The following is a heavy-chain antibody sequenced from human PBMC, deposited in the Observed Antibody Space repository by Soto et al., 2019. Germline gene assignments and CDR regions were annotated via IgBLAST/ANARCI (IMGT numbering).Heavy chain of an antibody. CDR2: MNPNSGNT. Sequence: ASVKVSCKASGYTLTSYDINWVRQATGQGLEWMGWMNPNSGNTGYAQKFQGRVTMTRNTSISTAYMELSSLRSEDTAVYYCARRGIGYDILTGYYSNWFDPWGQGTLVTVSS. J-gene: IGHJ5*02. CDR1: GYTLTSYD. V-gene: IGHV1-8*01. CDR3: ARRGIGYDILTGYYSNWFDP. D-gene: IGHD3-9*01.